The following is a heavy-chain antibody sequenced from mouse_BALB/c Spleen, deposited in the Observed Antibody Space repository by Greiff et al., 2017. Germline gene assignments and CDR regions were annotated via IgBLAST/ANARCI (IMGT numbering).Heavy chain of an antibody. CDR2: ISYSGST. V-gene: IGHV3-8*02. CDR1: GDSITSGY. Sequence: EVKVVESGPSLVKPSQTLSLTCSVTGDSITSGYWNWIRKFPGNKLEYMGYISYSGSTYYNPSLKSRISITRDTSKNQYYLQLNSVTTEDTATYYCARAYYRYDFFDYWGQGTTLTVSS. J-gene: IGHJ2*01. CDR3: ARAYYRYDFFDY. D-gene: IGHD2-14*01.